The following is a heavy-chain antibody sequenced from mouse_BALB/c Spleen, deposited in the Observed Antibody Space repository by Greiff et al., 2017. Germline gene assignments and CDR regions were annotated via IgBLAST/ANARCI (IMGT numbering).Heavy chain of an antibody. Sequence: QVQLKESGAELVKPGASVKLSCKASGYTFTSYYMYWVKQRPGQGLEWIGEINPSNGGTNFNEKFKSKATLTVDKSSSTAYMQLSSLTSEDSAVYYCTRSEYGNDWFAYWGQGTLVTVSA. CDR1: GYTFTSYY. J-gene: IGHJ3*01. D-gene: IGHD2-10*02. V-gene: IGHV1S81*02. CDR2: INPSNGGT. CDR3: TRSEYGNDWFAY.